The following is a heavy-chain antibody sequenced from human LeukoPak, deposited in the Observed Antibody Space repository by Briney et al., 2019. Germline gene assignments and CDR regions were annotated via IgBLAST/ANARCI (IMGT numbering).Heavy chain of an antibody. V-gene: IGHV1-2*02. J-gene: IGHJ4*02. CDR3: AREMHIVVVPSPLNY. Sequence: ASVKVSCKASGYTFTTYAMNWVRQAPGQGLEWMGWINPNSGGTNYAQKFQGRVTMTRDTSISTAYMELSRLRSDDTAVYYCAREMHIVVVPSPLNYWGQGTLVTVSS. CDR2: INPNSGGT. CDR1: GYTFTTYA. D-gene: IGHD2-21*01.